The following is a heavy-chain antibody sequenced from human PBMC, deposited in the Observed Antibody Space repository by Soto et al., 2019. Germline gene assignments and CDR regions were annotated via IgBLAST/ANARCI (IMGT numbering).Heavy chain of an antibody. CDR3: GRVLIPHYYGSGSYYYFDY. Sequence: SETLSLTCTVSGGSISSYYWSWIRQPPGKGLEWIGYIYYSGSTNYNPSLKSRVTISVDTSKNQFSLRLSSVTAADTAVYYCGRVLIPHYYGSGSYYYFDYWGQGTLVTVSS. CDR1: GGSISSYY. CDR2: IYYSGST. V-gene: IGHV4-59*01. D-gene: IGHD3-10*01. J-gene: IGHJ4*02.